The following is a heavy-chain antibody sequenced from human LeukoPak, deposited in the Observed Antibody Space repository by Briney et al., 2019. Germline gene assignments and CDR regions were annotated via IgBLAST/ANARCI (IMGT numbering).Heavy chain of an antibody. D-gene: IGHD6-19*01. CDR2: IYYSGST. V-gene: IGHV4-61*01. J-gene: IGHJ4*02. Sequence: SETLSLTCTVSGGSVSSGSYYWSWIRQPPGKGLEWIGYIYYSGSTNYNPSLKGRVTISVDTSKNQFSLKLSSVTAADTAVYYCAREDSSGWYGGFDYWGQGTLVTVSS. CDR1: GGSVSSGSYY. CDR3: AREDSSGWYGGFDY.